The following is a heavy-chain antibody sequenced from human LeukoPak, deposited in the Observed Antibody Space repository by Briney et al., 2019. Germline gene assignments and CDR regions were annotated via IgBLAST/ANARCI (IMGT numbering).Heavy chain of an antibody. CDR1: GFTFSSYS. CDR3: ARGMAVAGTRGDY. J-gene: IGHJ4*02. Sequence: GGSLRLSCPASGFTFSSYSMNWVRQAPGKGLEWVSSISSSSSYIYYADSVKGRFTISRDNAKNSLYLQMNSLRAEDTAVYYCARGMAVAGTRGDYWGQGTLVTVSS. V-gene: IGHV3-21*01. D-gene: IGHD6-19*01. CDR2: ISSSSSYI.